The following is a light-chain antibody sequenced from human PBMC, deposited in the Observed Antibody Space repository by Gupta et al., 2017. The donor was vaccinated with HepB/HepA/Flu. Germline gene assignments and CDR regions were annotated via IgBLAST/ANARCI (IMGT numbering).Light chain of an antibody. J-gene: IGLJ3*02. CDR1: SSNIGNNY. V-gene: IGLV1-47*01. CDR3: AAWDDSLSGWV. CDR2: RHN. Sequence: QSVLTQPPSASATPGQRVTISCSGSSSNIGNNYVYWYQHLPGTAPKLLIYRHNEGPSGVPGRFSGSKSGASASLAISGLRSEDEADYYCAAWDDSLSGWVFGGGTKLTVL.